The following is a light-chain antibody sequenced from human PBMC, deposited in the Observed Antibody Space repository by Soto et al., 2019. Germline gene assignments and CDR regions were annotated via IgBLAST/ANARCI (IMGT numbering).Light chain of an antibody. J-gene: IGKJ4*01. CDR2: AAS. Sequence: DIQMTQSPSSLSASVGDRVTITCRPSQSIRSYLNWYQQKPGKAPKFLIYAASTLQSGVPSRFSGSESGTDFTLTISSLQPEDVATYYCQQSYSSPSTFGGGTKVEIK. V-gene: IGKV1-39*01. CDR1: QSIRSY. CDR3: QQSYSSPST.